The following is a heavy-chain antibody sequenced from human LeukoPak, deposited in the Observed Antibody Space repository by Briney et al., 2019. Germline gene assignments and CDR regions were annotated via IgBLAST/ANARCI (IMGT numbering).Heavy chain of an antibody. Sequence: GGSLRLSCAASGFTFSSYGMHWVRQAPGKGLEWVAVIWYDGSNKYYADSVKGRFTISRDNSKNTLYLQMNSLRAEDTAVYYCARAAVDTAMVTYWGQGTLSPSPQ. CDR2: IWYDGSNK. CDR3: ARAAVDTAMVTY. V-gene: IGHV3-33*01. J-gene: IGHJ4*02. D-gene: IGHD5-18*01. CDR1: GFTFSSYG.